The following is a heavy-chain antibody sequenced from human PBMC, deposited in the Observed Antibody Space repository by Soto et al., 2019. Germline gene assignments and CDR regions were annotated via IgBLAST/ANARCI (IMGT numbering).Heavy chain of an antibody. CDR2: IKSKIDGGTT. D-gene: IGHD3-9*01. CDR3: TTDIWTSRSTDY. V-gene: IGHV3-15*07. Sequence: EVQLVESGGGLVKPGGSLRLSCAASGFTFSNAWMNWVRQAPGKGLEWVGRIKSKIDGGTTDYSSPMKGRVTISRDDPKNTLYLQFDSLETDDTAVYYCTTDIWTSRSTDYWGQGALVIVSS. CDR1: GFTFSNAW. J-gene: IGHJ4*02.